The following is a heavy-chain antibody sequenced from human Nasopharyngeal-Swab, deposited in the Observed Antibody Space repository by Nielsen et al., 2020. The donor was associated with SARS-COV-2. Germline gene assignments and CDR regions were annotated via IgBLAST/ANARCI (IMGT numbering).Heavy chain of an antibody. Sequence: GESLKISCAASGFTFSSYGMHWVRQAPGKGLEWVAVISYDGSNKYYADSVKGRFTISRDNSKNTLYLQMNSLRVEDTAVYYCAKALSSSLLWFGELLYPFDYWGQGTLFNVSS. D-gene: IGHD3-10*01. CDR1: GFTFSSYG. CDR3: AKALSSSLLWFGELLYPFDY. CDR2: ISYDGSNK. V-gene: IGHV3-30*18. J-gene: IGHJ4*02.